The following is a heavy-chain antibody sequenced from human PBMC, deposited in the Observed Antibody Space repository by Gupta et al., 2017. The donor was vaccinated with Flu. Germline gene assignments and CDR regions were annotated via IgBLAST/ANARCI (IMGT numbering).Heavy chain of an antibody. CDR1: RLSVSTNGVG. CDR3: ARGVRLPDGSGGACYYFDY. D-gene: IGHD2-21*01. CDR2: NYSDDDK. Sequence: QITLQESGPTLVTPTQTLTLTCAFSRLSVSTNGVGVGCTRQPPGKSLEWLAINYSDDDKRYSPSPKSRRTITKDTSKKQVVLTMTTVDPVETATYFGARGVRLPDGSGGACYYFDYWGQGTPVTVSS. J-gene: IGHJ4*02. V-gene: IGHV2-5*02.